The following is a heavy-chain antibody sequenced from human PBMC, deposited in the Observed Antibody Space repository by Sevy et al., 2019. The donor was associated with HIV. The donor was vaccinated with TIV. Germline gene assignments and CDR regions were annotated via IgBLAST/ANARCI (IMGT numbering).Heavy chain of an antibody. Sequence: GGSLRLSCAASGFTFSSYAMHWVRQAPGKGLEWVAVISYDGSNNYYADSVKGRFTISRDNSKNTLYLQMNSLRAEDTAVYYCARVPPGVEVRRASAGYFQHWGQGTLVTVSS. D-gene: IGHD6-19*01. J-gene: IGHJ1*01. CDR2: ISYDGSNN. V-gene: IGHV3-30-3*01. CDR3: ARVPPGVEVRRASAGYFQH. CDR1: GFTFSSYA.